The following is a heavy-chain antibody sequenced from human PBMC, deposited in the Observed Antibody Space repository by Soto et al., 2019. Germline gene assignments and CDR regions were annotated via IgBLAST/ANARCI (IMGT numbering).Heavy chain of an antibody. V-gene: IGHV5-10-1*01. D-gene: IGHD3-22*01. J-gene: IGHJ6*02. Sequence: GESLKISCKGSGYSFISYWISWVRQMPGKGLEWMGRIDPSDSYTNYSPSFQGHVTISADKSISTAYLQWSSLKASDTAMYYCARARYYYDSSGNYYYYGMDVWGQGTTVTVSS. CDR2: IDPSDSYT. CDR1: GYSFISYW. CDR3: ARARYYYDSSGNYYYYGMDV.